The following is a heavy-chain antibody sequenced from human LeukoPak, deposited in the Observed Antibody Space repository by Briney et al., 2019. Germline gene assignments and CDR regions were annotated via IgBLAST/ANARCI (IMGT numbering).Heavy chain of an antibody. CDR3: ARGLTGRRTNWFDP. CDR2: IYYSGST. J-gene: IGHJ5*02. V-gene: IGHV4-59*01. D-gene: IGHD7-27*01. CDR1: GGSISSYY. Sequence: SETLSLTCTVSGGSISSYYWSWIRQPPGKGVEWIGYIYYSGSTNYNPSLKSRVTISVDTSKNQFSLKLSSVTAADTAVYYCARGLTGRRTNWFDPWGQGTLVTVSS.